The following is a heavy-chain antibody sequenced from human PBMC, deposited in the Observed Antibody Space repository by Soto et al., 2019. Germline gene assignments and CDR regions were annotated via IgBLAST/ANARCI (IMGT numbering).Heavy chain of an antibody. J-gene: IGHJ4*02. CDR1: GFTFSSYW. CDR3: ASSPKMATIHLRFLDY. V-gene: IGHV3-7*03. D-gene: IGHD5-12*01. Sequence: GESRRLSWAASGFTFSSYWMIWVRQAPGKGLEWVANIKQDGSEKYYVDSVKGRFTISRDNAKNSLYLQMNSLRAEDTAVYYCASSPKMATIHLRFLDYWGQGTLVTVSS. CDR2: IKQDGSEK.